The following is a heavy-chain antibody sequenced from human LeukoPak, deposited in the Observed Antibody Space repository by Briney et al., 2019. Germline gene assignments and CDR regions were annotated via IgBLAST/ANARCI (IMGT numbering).Heavy chain of an antibody. V-gene: IGHV3-21*01. Sequence: GGSLRLSCAASGFTFSSYSMNWVRQAPGKGLEWVSSISSSSSYIYYADSVKGRFTISRDNAKNSLYLQMNSLRAEDTAVYYCARATTVTTKSVYYYYYYMDVWGKGTTVTVSS. CDR2: ISSSSSYI. CDR1: GFTFSSYS. CDR3: ARATTVTTKSVYYYYYYMDV. D-gene: IGHD4-17*01. J-gene: IGHJ6*03.